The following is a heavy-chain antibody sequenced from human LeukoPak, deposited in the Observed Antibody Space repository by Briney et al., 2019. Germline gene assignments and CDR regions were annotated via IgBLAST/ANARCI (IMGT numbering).Heavy chain of an antibody. V-gene: IGHV3-21*01. CDR3: ARDLAQIPAMVDY. Sequence: GGSLRLSCAASGFTFSSYEMNWVRQAPGKGLEWVSSISSSSSYIYYADSVKGRFTISRDNAKNSLYLQMNSLRAEDTAVYYCARDLAQIPAMVDYWGQGTLVTVSS. CDR2: ISSSSSYI. CDR1: GFTFSSYE. D-gene: IGHD2-8*01. J-gene: IGHJ4*02.